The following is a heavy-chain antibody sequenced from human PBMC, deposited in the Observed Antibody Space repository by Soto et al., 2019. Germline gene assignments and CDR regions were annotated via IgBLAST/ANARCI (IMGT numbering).Heavy chain of an antibody. Sequence: GGSLRLSCAASGFTFSSYAMSWVRQAPGKGLEWVSAISGSGGSTYYADSVKGRFTISRDNSKNTLYLQMNSLRAEDTAVYYCAKGTYDILTGYYYYYYGMDVWGQGTTVTVS. CDR1: GFTFSSYA. CDR2: ISGSGGST. D-gene: IGHD3-9*01. V-gene: IGHV3-23*01. CDR3: AKGTYDILTGYYYYYYGMDV. J-gene: IGHJ6*02.